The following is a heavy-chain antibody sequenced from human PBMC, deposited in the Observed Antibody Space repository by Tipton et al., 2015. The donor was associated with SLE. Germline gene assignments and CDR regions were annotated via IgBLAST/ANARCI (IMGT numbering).Heavy chain of an antibody. Sequence: LRLSCAVYGGSFSNYYWSWIRQSPGKGLEWMGEVSHSGSTDYNPPLKNRVTISVDKSKNQLSLNLMSVTAADAAVYYCAGGLYTGDLYYGQVVWGQGTSVPVSS. D-gene: IGHD3-16*01. CDR3: AGGLYTGDLYYGQVV. J-gene: IGHJ6*02. V-gene: IGHV4-34*01. CDR1: GGSFSNYY. CDR2: VSHSGST.